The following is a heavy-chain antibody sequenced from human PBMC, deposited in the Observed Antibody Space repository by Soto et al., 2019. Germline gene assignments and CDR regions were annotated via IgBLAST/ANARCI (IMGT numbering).Heavy chain of an antibody. CDR1: GGSISSYY. D-gene: IGHD2-2*01. Sequence: QVQLQESGPGLVKPSETLSLTCTVSGGSISSYYWSWIRQPPGEGLEWIGYIYYSGSTNYIPSLKSRVTISVDTSKNQFSLKLSSVTAADTAVYYCARGVGGYCSSTSCYADRGDYMDVWGKGTAVTVSS. CDR3: ARGVGGYCSSTSCYADRGDYMDV. CDR2: IYYSGST. V-gene: IGHV4-59*01. J-gene: IGHJ6*03.